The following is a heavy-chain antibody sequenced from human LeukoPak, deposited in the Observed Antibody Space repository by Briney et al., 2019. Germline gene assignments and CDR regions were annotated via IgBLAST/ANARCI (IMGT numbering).Heavy chain of an antibody. CDR1: GLTFSSYN. J-gene: IGHJ4*02. CDR3: ARASGYYSDSSGHYGDYFDY. Sequence: GGSLRLSCVASGLTFSSYNMNWVRQAPGKGLEWVSVIYSGNTTYYADSVKGRFTISRDNSKNTLYLQMNSLRAEDTALYYCARASGYYSDSSGHYGDYFDYWGQGTQVTVSS. D-gene: IGHD3-22*01. V-gene: IGHV3-53*01. CDR2: IYSGNTT.